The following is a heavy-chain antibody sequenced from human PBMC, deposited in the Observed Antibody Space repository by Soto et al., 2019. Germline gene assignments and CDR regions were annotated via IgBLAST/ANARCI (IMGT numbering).Heavy chain of an antibody. CDR3: ARDLTRYYDSKAKFWFDP. D-gene: IGHD3-22*01. V-gene: IGHV4-30-4*01. J-gene: IGHJ5*02. CDR1: GGSISSGYYY. Sequence: PSETLSLTCTVSGGSISSGYYYWSWIRRPPGKGLEWIGYIYYSGSTYYNQSLKTRVTISVDTSKNQFSLKLSSVTAADTAVYYCARDLTRYYDSKAKFWFDPWGQGTLVTVSS. CDR2: IYYSGST.